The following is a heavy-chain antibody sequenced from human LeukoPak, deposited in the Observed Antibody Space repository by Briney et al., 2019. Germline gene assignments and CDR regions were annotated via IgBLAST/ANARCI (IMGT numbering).Heavy chain of an antibody. Sequence: ASETLSLTCTVSGGSISSYYWSWIRQSPGKGPECIGYIHYTGSTNYNPSLKSRVTISVETSKNQFSLKLKSVTAADTAVYYCARGGYYGSGNDFRFDPWGQGTLVTVSS. D-gene: IGHD3-10*01. CDR2: IHYTGST. V-gene: IGHV4-59*01. CDR3: ARGGYYGSGNDFRFDP. J-gene: IGHJ5*02. CDR1: GGSISSYY.